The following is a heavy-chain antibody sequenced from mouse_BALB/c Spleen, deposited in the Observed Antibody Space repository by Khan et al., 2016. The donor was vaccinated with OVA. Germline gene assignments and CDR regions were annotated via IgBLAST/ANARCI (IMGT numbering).Heavy chain of an antibody. CDR3: ARIAYYYDSEGFAY. V-gene: IGHV5-6*01. J-gene: IGHJ3*01. D-gene: IGHD1-1*01. CDR2: VSTGGGYT. CDR1: GFTFSTYG. Sequence: EVELVESGGDLVKPGGSLKLSCAASGFTFSTYGMSWVRQTPDKRLEWVATVSTGGGYTYYPDSVKGRFTISRDNAKNTLYLQMSSLKSEDTAMFYWARIAYYYDSEGFAYWGQGTLVTVSA.